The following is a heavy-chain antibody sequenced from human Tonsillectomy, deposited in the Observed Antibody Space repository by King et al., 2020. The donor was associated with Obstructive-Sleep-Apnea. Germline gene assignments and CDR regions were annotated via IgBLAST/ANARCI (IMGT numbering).Heavy chain of an antibody. CDR1: GFTFSDHY. J-gene: IGHJ4*02. Sequence: EVQLVESGGGLVQPGGSLRLSCAASGFTFSDHYMVWVRQTPGKGLWWVGRIRNQATTYTTEYAASVKGRFIISRDDSKNSLYLQMNSLKIEDTAVYYCVRVWRGYYFDSWGQGTLVTVSS. CDR3: VRVWRGYYFDS. CDR2: IRNQATTYTT. D-gene: IGHD3-10*01. V-gene: IGHV3-72*01.